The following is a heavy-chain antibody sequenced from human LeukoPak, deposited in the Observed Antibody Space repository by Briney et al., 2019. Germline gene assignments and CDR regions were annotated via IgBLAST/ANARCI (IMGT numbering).Heavy chain of an antibody. Sequence: GSLRPSCAASGFTFRGYGLNWVRQAPGKGLEWVSYISTTGTTVYYADSVKGRFTISRDNVKNSLYLQMNSLRDEDTAVYYCARGGDYGDYVDFAYWGQGTLVTVSS. J-gene: IGHJ4*02. CDR3: ARGGDYGDYVDFAY. CDR1: GFTFRGYG. D-gene: IGHD4-17*01. V-gene: IGHV3-48*03. CDR2: ISTTGTTV.